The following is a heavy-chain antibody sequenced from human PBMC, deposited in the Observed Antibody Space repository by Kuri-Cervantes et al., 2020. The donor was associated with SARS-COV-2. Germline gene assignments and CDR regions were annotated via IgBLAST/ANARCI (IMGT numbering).Heavy chain of an antibody. D-gene: IGHD1-26*01. J-gene: IGHJ4*02. CDR1: GFTFSNAW. CDR2: ISGSGGST. CDR3: AKDGWELPNDY. Sequence: GGSLRLSCAASGFTFSNAWMSWVRQAPGKGLEWVSAISGSGGSTYYADSVKGRFTISRDNPKNTLYLQMNSLRAEDTAVYYCAKDGWELPNDYWGQGTLVTVSS. V-gene: IGHV3-23*01.